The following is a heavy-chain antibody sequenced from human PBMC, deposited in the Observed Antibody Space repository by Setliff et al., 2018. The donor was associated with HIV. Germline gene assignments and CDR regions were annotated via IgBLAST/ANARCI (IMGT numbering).Heavy chain of an antibody. Sequence: ASETLSLTCTVSGGSINSYYWNWIRQSPGKGLEWIGYIGYNGDTSYNPSLNSRVTLSVDRSKNQFSLKLSSVTAADTAIYYCARHPGFWSGLWYFDLWGRGTLVTVSS. D-gene: IGHD3-3*01. J-gene: IGHJ2*01. CDR2: IGYNGDT. CDR3: ARHPGFWSGLWYFDL. V-gene: IGHV4-59*08. CDR1: GGSINSYY.